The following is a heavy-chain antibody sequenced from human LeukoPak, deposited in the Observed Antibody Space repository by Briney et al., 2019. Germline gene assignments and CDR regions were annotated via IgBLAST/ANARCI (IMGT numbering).Heavy chain of an antibody. CDR2: IKEDGSEK. V-gene: IGHV3-7*01. D-gene: IGHD3-3*01. J-gene: IGHJ4*02. Sequence: PGGSLRLSCAASGFSFSSYWMTWVRQAPGKGLEWVANIKEDGSEKYYVDSVKGRFTIFRDNARNALYLQMNSLRAEDTAVYYCAREGVKGGYDFWSGYYYSSDFDYWGQGTLVTVSS. CDR3: AREGVKGGYDFWSGYYYSSDFDY. CDR1: GFSFSSYW.